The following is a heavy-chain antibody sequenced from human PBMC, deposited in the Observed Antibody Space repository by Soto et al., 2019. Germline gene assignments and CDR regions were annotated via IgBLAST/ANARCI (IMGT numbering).Heavy chain of an antibody. CDR2: IYYSGST. CDR1: GGSISSYY. V-gene: IGHV4-59*01. Sequence: SETLSLTCTVSGGSISSYYWSWIRQPPGKGLEWIGHIYYSGSTNYNPSLKSRVTISVDTSKNQFSLKLSSVTAADTAVYYCASTTRTYYYYYMDVWGKGTTVTVSS. CDR3: ASTTRTYYYYYMDV. J-gene: IGHJ6*03. D-gene: IGHD4-4*01.